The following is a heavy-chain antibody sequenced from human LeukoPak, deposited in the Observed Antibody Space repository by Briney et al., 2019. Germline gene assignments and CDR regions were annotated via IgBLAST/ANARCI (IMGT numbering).Heavy chain of an antibody. CDR3: ARSTGGTTHWFDP. V-gene: IGHV3-21*01. CDR2: ISSSSSYI. D-gene: IGHD2-8*02. CDR1: GFTFSSYS. Sequence: PGGSLRLSCAASGFTFSSYSMNWVRQAPGKGLEWVSSISSSSSYIYYADSVKGRFTISRDNAKNSLYLQMNSLRAEDTAVYYCARSTGGTTHWFDPWRQGTLVTVSS. J-gene: IGHJ5*02.